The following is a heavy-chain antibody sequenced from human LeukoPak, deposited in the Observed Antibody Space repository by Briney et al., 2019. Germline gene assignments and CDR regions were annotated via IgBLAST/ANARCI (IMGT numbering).Heavy chain of an antibody. Sequence: GGYLRLSCAASGFTFSSYGMHWVRQAPGKGLEGLAVIWNDGSNKYYADSVKGRFTISRDNSKNTLYLQMNSLRAEDTAVYYCARDKGPYYFDYWGQGTLLTVSS. J-gene: IGHJ4*02. CDR1: GFTFSSYG. V-gene: IGHV3-33*01. CDR3: ARDKGPYYFDY. CDR2: IWNDGSNK.